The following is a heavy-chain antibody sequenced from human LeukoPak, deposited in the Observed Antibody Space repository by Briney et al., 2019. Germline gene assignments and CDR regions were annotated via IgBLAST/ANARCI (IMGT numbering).Heavy chain of an antibody. Sequence: SQTLSLTCAISGDSVSSNSAAWNWIRQSPSRGLEWLGRTYYRSKWYNDYAVSVKSRITINPDTSKNQFSLQLNSVTPEDTAVYYCAREVATTYYYYYYGMDVWGQGTTVTVSS. CDR2: TYYRSKWYN. V-gene: IGHV6-1*01. CDR3: AREVATTYYYYYYGMDV. J-gene: IGHJ6*02. CDR1: GDSVSSNSAA. D-gene: IGHD5-12*01.